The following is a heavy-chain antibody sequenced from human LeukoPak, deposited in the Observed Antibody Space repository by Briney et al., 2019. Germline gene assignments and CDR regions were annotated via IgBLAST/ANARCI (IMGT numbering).Heavy chain of an antibody. V-gene: IGHV3-74*01. CDR1: GFTFSRYW. J-gene: IGHJ4*02. D-gene: IGHD5-18*01. Sequence: AGGSLRLSCAASGFTFSRYWMHWVRQAPGKGLLWVSHIHNDGSRTDYADSVKGRFTISRDNANNTLYLQMNSLRAEDTAVYYCARGGYTYGHDYWGQGTLVTVSS. CDR3: ARGGYTYGHDY. CDR2: IHNDGSRT.